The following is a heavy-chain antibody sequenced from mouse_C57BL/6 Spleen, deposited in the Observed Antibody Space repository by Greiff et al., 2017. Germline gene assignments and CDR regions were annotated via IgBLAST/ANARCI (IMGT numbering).Heavy chain of an antibody. Sequence: DVKLQESGPGMVTPSQSLSLTCTVTGYSITSGYDWHWIRHFPGNKLEWMGYISYSGSTNYNPSLKSRISLTHDTSKNHFFLKLNAVTTEDTATYYCARGEAHFGYWGQGTTLTVSS. CDR2: ISYSGST. CDR3: ARGEAHFGY. J-gene: IGHJ2*01. V-gene: IGHV3-1*01. CDR1: GYSITSGYD.